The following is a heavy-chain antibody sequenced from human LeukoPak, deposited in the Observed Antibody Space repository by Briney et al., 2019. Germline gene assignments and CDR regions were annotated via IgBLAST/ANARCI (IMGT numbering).Heavy chain of an antibody. CDR1: GGSISSYY. CDR2: IYYSGST. Sequence: SETLSLTCTVSGGSISSYYWSWIRQPPGKGLEWIGYIYYSGSTNYNPSLKSRVTISVDTSKNQFSLKLSSVTAADTAVYYCARGDAVCSSTSCYLRYDYGGQGTLVTVSS. D-gene: IGHD2-2*01. J-gene: IGHJ4*02. CDR3: ARGDAVCSSTSCYLRYDY. V-gene: IGHV4-59*12.